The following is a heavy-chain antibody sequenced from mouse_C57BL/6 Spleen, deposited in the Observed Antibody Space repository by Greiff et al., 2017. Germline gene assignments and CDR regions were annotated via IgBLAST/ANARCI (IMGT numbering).Heavy chain of an antibody. V-gene: IGHV2-5*01. CDR1: GFSLTSYG. D-gene: IGHD4-1*02. CDR2: IWRGGST. Sequence: VQLKESGPGLVQPSQSLSITCTVSGFSLTSYGVHWVRQSPGKGLEWLGVIWRGGSTDYNAAFMSRLSITKDNSKSHVFFKMNSLQADDTAIYYCAKRPTGTGEAMDYWGQGTSVTVSS. J-gene: IGHJ4*01. CDR3: AKRPTGTGEAMDY.